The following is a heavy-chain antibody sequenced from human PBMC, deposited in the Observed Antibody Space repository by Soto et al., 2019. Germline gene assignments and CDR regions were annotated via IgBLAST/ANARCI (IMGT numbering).Heavy chain of an antibody. J-gene: IGHJ6*02. CDR1: GDSITSVGYS. Sequence: QLQLQESDSGLVKPSQTLSLTCAVSGDSITSVGYSWSWIRQPPGKALEWIGYIYHTGTTYYTAALKSRVTISLDRSKNQISLSLNSVTAADTAVYYCAATVFGEYSHYALDVWGQGTTVTVSS. CDR3: AATVFGEYSHYALDV. V-gene: IGHV4-30-2*01. CDR2: IYHTGTT. D-gene: IGHD3-3*01.